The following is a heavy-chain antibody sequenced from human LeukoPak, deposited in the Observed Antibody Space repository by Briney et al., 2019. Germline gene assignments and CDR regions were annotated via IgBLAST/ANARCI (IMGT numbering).Heavy chain of an antibody. CDR2: IIAILGIA. CDR1: GGTFSSYT. Sequence: ASVKVSCKASGGTFSSYTISWVRQAPGQGLEWMGRIIAILGIANYAQNFQGRVTITADRSTSTAYMELSSLTSGDTAVYHCASNPVGTTAGKLDYWGRGTLVTVSS. CDR3: ASNPVGTTAGKLDY. J-gene: IGHJ4*02. D-gene: IGHD1-26*01. V-gene: IGHV1-69*02.